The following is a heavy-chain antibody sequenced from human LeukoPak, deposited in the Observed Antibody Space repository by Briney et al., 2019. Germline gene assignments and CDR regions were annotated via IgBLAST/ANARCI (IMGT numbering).Heavy chain of an antibody. Sequence: GGSLRLSCAASGFTLSTYGMHWVRQAPGKGLEWVAMISHDGNSKQYADFAKGRFTISRDNSKNTLYLQMNSLTTEDTAVYYCARDPAPYYDFWSGYYRGMDVWGQGTTVTVSS. J-gene: IGHJ6*02. V-gene: IGHV3-30*03. CDR3: ARDPAPYYDFWSGYYRGMDV. CDR1: GFTLSTYG. CDR2: ISHDGNSK. D-gene: IGHD3-3*01.